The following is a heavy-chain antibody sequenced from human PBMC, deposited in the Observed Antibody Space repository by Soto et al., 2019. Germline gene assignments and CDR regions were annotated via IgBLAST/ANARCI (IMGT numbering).Heavy chain of an antibody. J-gene: IGHJ6*02. CDR3: AQCLLGVNYYYGMDV. D-gene: IGHD3-16*01. CDR2: IIPIFATA. Sequence: QVELVQSGAEVKKPGSSVKVSCKASGGTFSSYAINWVRQAPGQGLEWMGGIIPIFATADYAQKFQGRVTITADESTSPAYMELSSLRSEDTAVYYCAQCLLGVNYYYGMDVWGQGTMVTVSS. V-gene: IGHV1-69*12. CDR1: GGTFSSYA.